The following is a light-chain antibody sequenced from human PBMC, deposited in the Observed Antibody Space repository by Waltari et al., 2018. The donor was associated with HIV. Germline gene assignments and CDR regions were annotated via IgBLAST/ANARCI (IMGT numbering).Light chain of an antibody. CDR3: QQRSNL. J-gene: IGKJ3*01. V-gene: IGKV3-11*01. CDR2: DAS. CDR1: QGVSSY. Sequence: EIVLTQSPATLSLSPGERATLSCRASQGVSSYLAWYQQKPGQAPRLLIYDASNRATGIPARFSGSGSGTDFTLTISSLEPEDFAVYYCQQRSNLFGPGTKVDIK.